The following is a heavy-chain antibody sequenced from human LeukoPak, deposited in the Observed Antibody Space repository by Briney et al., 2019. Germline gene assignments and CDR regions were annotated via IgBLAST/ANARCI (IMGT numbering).Heavy chain of an antibody. CDR3: AATAEYYDSSGYYNY. D-gene: IGHD3-22*01. CDR2: IYYSGST. J-gene: IGHJ4*02. CDR1: GVSISSYY. Sequence: SETLSLTCTVSGVSISSYYWSWIRQPPGKGLEWIGYIYYSGSTNYNPSLRSRVTISVDTSKNQFSLKLSSVTAADTAVYYCAATAEYYDSSGYYNYWGQGSLVTVSS. V-gene: IGHV4-59*01.